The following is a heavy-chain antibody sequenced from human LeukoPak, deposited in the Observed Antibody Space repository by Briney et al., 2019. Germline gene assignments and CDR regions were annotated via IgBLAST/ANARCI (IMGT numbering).Heavy chain of an antibody. D-gene: IGHD3-22*01. CDR1: GFTFSSYA. V-gene: IGHV3-30*04. J-gene: IGHJ3*02. CDR3: ARSLTMIVVVINGTLLAGTFDI. CDR2: ITYDGSNK. Sequence: PGGSLRLSCAASGFTFSSYAMHWVRQAPGKGLEWVAVITYDGSNKYYADSVKGRFTISRDNSKNTLYLQMNSLRAEDTAVYYCARSLTMIVVVINGTLLAGTFDIWGQGTMVTVSS.